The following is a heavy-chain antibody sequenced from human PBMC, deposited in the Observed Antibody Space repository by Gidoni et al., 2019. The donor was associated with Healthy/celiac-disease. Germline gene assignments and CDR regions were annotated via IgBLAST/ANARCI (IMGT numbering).Heavy chain of an antibody. V-gene: IGHV1-69*01. CDR3: ARAILTGYSGMDV. J-gene: IGHJ6*02. CDR1: RSPFSSYA. D-gene: IGHD3-9*01. CDR2: IIPIFGTA. Sequence: QVQLVQSGAEVKKPGSSVNVSCKASRSPFSSYAISWVLQAPGQGLGWMGGIIPIFGTANYAQKFQGRVTITADESTSTAYMELSSLRSEDTAVYYCARAILTGYSGMDVWGQGTTVTVSS.